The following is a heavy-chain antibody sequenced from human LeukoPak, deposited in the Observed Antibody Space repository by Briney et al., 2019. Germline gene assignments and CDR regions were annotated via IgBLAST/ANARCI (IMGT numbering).Heavy chain of an antibody. CDR2: IYWDDDK. CDR3: AHTWSSWSDYFDY. V-gene: IGHV2-5*08. CDR1: GGSISNYHW. D-gene: IGHD6-13*01. J-gene: IGHJ4*02. Sequence: TLSLTCTVSGGSISNYHWSWIRQPPGKALEWLALIYWDDDKRYSPSLKSRLTITKDTSKNQVVLTMTNMDPVDTATYYCAHTWSSWSDYFDYWGQGTLVTVSS.